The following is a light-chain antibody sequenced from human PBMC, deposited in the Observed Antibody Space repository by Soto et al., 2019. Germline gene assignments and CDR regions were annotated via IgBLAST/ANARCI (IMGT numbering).Light chain of an antibody. CDR3: RHYHGYSAA. CDR2: KAS. V-gene: IGKV1-5*03. Sequence: IHMNKYPSTLSRSVGDRVTISCRASQTISSWLAWYQQKPGKAPKLLIYKASTLKSGVPSRFSGSGSGTEFTLTISSLQPDDFGTYNCRHYHGYSAAFVLGTKVYIK. CDR1: QTISSW. J-gene: IGKJ1*01.